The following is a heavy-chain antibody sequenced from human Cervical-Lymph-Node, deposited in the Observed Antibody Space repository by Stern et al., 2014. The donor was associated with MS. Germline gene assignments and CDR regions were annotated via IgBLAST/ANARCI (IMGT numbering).Heavy chain of an antibody. J-gene: IGHJ4*02. CDR3: ARIRYYDSSGYLDY. D-gene: IGHD3-22*01. CDR2: IDWDDDK. V-gene: IGHV2-70*01. Sequence: QITLKESGPALVKPTQTLTLTCTFSGFSLSTSGMCVSWIRQPPGKALEWLALIDWDDDKYYSTSLKTRLTISKDTTKNQVVLTMTNMDPVDTATYYCARIRYYDSSGYLDYWGQGTLVTVSS. CDR1: GFSLSTSGMC.